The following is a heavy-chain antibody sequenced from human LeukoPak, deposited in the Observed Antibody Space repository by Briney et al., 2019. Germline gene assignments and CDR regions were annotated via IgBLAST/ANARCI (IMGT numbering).Heavy chain of an antibody. CDR3: ARRAFSSGYYYFDY. V-gene: IGHV4-4*02. Sequence: PSGTLSLTCAVSGVSISSSEWWIWVRQPPGQGLEWIGEIHRDGRTRYNPSLKSRVTMSMDYSKNQFSLSVTSVTAADTAVYYCARRAFSSGYYYFDYWGQGTLVTVSS. D-gene: IGHD3-22*01. CDR2: IHRDGRT. J-gene: IGHJ4*02. CDR1: GVSISSSEW.